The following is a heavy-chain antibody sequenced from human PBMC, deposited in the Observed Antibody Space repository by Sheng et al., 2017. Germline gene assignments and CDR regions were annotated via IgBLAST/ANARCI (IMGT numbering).Heavy chain of an antibody. CDR1: GGSFSGYY. J-gene: IGHJ6*02. V-gene: IGHV4-34*01. CDR2: VNHSGST. Sequence: QVQLQQWGAGLLKPSETLSLTCAVYGGSFSGYYWSWIRQPPREGAWSGLGKVNHSGSTNYNPSLKSRVTISVDTSKNQFSLKLSSVTAADTAVYYCASRARTGHYYYYGMDVWDQGP. CDR3: ASRARTGHYYYYGMDV.